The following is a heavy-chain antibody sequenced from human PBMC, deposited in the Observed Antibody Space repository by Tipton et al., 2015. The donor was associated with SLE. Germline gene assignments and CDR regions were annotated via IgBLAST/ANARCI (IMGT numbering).Heavy chain of an antibody. J-gene: IGHJ4*02. CDR1: GFTFSSYS. CDR2: ISSSSSYI. CDR3: ARNYYDSSGYFPCFDY. D-gene: IGHD3-22*01. Sequence: SLRLSCAASGFTFSSYSMNWVRQAPGKGLEWVSSISSSSSYIYYADSVKGRFTISRDNAKNSLYLQMNSLRAEDTAVYYCARNYYDSSGYFPCFDYWGQGTLVTVSS. V-gene: IGHV3-21*01.